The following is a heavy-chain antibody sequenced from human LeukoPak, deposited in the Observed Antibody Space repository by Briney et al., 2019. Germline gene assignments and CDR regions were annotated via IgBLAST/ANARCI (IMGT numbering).Heavy chain of an antibody. CDR1: GFTFSSYW. CDR2: IKKDGSEK. V-gene: IGHV3-7*01. J-gene: IGHJ4*02. CDR3: AREQASGIFDY. Sequence: QSGGSLRLSCAASGFTFSSYWMSWVRQDPGKGREWVANIKKDGSEKYYVDSVKGRFTISRDNAKNSLYLQMNSLRAEDTAVYYCAREQASGIFDYWGQGTLVTVSS. D-gene: IGHD1-14*01.